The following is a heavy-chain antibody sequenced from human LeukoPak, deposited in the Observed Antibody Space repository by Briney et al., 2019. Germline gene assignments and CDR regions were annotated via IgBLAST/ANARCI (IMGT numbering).Heavy chain of an antibody. D-gene: IGHD6-13*01. Sequence: GGSLRLSCAASGFTFSSYSVNWVRQAPGKGLEWVSYISSSSSTIYYADSVKGRFTISRDNAKNSLYLQMNSLRAEDTAVYYCARSSWYGAIDYWGQGTLVTVSS. CDR3: ARSSWYGAIDY. CDR2: ISSSSSTI. J-gene: IGHJ4*02. V-gene: IGHV3-48*01. CDR1: GFTFSSYS.